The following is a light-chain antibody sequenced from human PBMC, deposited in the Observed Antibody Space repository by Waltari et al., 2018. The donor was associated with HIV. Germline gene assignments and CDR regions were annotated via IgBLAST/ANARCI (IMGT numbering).Light chain of an antibody. V-gene: IGKV1-39*01. CDR3: QQCFTSSFT. CDR1: QRISNY. CDR2: AAS. Sequence: IQMTQSPSSLSASIGDRLTITCRASQRISNYLNWYQKKPGRAPKLLIYAASSLPSGVPSRFSGSGSGTDFTLTISSLQPEDSATYFCQQCFTSSFTFGPGTKVDIK. J-gene: IGKJ3*01.